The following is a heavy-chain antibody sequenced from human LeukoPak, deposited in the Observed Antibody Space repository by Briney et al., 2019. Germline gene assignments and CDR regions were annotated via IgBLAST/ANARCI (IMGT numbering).Heavy chain of an antibody. D-gene: IGHD2/OR15-2a*01. CDR3: VSFYETY. Sequence: PGGSLRLSCAASGFTFTSYAMNWVRQAPGKGLEWVSSISSSSRDINYADSVKGRFTISKDNAKNTVYLQMNSLRAEDTAVYYCVSFYETYWGRGTLVTVSS. CDR2: ISSSSRDI. V-gene: IGHV3-21*01. CDR1: GFTFTSYA. J-gene: IGHJ4*02.